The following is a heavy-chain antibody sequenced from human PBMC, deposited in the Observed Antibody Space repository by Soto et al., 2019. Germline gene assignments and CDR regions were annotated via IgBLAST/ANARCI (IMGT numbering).Heavy chain of an antibody. J-gene: IGHJ6*02. CDR1: GGSISSGGYY. CDR3: ARDFTGFSSSYILGGMDV. V-gene: IGHV4-31*03. Sequence: QVQLQESGPGLVKPSQTLSLTCTVSGGSISSGGYYWSWIRQHPGKGLEWIGYIYYSGSTYYNPSLKSRVTISVDTSKNQFSLKLSSVTAADTAVYYCARDFTGFSSSYILGGMDVWRQGTTVTVSS. CDR2: IYYSGST. D-gene: IGHD6-6*01.